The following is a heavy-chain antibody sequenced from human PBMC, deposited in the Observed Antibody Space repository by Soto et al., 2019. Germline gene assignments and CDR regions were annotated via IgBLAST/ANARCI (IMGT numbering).Heavy chain of an antibody. J-gene: IGHJ6*02. CDR2: IIPLLGTP. Sequence: QVQLVQSGAEMMKSGSLVKVSCKVSGGSFNTYGIGWGRQAPGQGLEWMGEIIPLLGTPNYAQRFQGRVTITRDTSISTAYMDLSRLRYDDTAVYYCARLPPPSLYYYGMDVWGQGTTVTVSS. V-gene: IGHV1-69*06. CDR3: ARLPPPSLYYYGMDV. CDR1: GGSFNTYG.